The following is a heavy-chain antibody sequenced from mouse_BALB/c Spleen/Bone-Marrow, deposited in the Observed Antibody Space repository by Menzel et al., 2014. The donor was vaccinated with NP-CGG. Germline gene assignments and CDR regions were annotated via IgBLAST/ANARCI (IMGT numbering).Heavy chain of an antibody. J-gene: IGHJ2*01. V-gene: IGHV5-17*02. CDR3: TRGGNWEDFDY. CDR2: ISSGSSPI. D-gene: IGHD4-1*01. CDR1: GFTFSSFG. Sequence: EVQRVESGGGLVQPGRSRKLSCAASGFTFSSFGMHWVRQAPEKGLEWVAYISSGSSPIFYADTVKGRFTISRDNPRNTLFLQMTSLRSEDTAMYYCTRGGNWEDFDYWGQGTTLTVSS.